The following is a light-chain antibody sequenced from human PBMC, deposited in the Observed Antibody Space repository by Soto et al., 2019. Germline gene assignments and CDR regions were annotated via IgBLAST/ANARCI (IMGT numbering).Light chain of an antibody. CDR2: DAS. Sequence: ILMTQSPATLSVSPGERATLSCRASQSVSNNLAWYQQKPGQAPRLLIYDASTRSTVIPARFSGSGSGTELTLTISGLQSEDFAVYYCQQYNNWPPWTFGQGTKVEIK. CDR3: QQYNNWPPWT. CDR1: QSVSNN. V-gene: IGKV3-15*01. J-gene: IGKJ1*01.